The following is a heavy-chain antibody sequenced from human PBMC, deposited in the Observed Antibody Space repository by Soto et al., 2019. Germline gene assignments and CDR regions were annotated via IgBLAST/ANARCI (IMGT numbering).Heavy chain of an antibody. CDR3: AREGNPRVVRGVSLYYYYYGMDV. D-gene: IGHD3-10*01. CDR2: ISAYNGNT. J-gene: IGHJ6*02. CDR1: GYTFTSYG. Sequence: QVQLVQSGAEVKKPGASVKVSCKASGYTFTSYGISWVRQAPGQGLEWMGWISAYNGNTNYAQKLQGRVTMTTDTSTSTAYMELRSLRSDDTAVYYCAREGNPRVVRGVSLYYYYYGMDVWGQGTTVTVSS. V-gene: IGHV1-18*01.